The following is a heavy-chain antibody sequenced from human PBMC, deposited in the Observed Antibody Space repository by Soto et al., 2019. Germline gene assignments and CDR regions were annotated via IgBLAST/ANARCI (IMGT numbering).Heavy chain of an antibody. CDR1: GFTFSSYA. Sequence: GGSLRLSYAASGFTFSSYAMHWVRQAPGKGLEWVAVISYDGSNKYYADSVKGRFTISRDNSKNTLYLQMNSLRAEDTAVYYCARDWSDYSNYGRYLDYYGMDVWGQGTTVTVSS. CDR3: ARDWSDYSNYGRYLDYYGMDV. V-gene: IGHV3-30-3*01. J-gene: IGHJ6*02. CDR2: ISYDGSNK. D-gene: IGHD4-4*01.